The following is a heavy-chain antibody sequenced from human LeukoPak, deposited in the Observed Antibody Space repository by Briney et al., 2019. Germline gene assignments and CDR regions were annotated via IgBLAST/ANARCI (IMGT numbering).Heavy chain of an antibody. CDR3: AKDQSIQYFEWMSRCSFDY. J-gene: IGHJ4*02. V-gene: IGHV3-23*01. D-gene: IGHD3-9*01. CDR2: ISGSGGST. Sequence: PGGSLRLSCAASGITFSSYAMSWVRQAPGKGLEWVSAISGSGGSTYYADSVKGRFTISRGNSKNTLYLQMNSLRAEDTAVYYCAKDQSIQYFEWMSRCSFDYWGQGTLVTVSS. CDR1: GITFSSYA.